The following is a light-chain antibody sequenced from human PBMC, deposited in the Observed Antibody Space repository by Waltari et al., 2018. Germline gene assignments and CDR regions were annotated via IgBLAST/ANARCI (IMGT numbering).Light chain of an antibody. CDR1: QSVSSN. CDR3: QQYNNYPFT. CDR2: RAS. J-gene: IGKJ4*01. Sequence: EIVMTQSPATLSVSPGERATLSCRASQSVSSNLAWYQQKPGQAPRLLIYRASTRATDIPARFSGSGSGTEFTLTITSLQPEDFATYYCQQYNNYPFTFGGGTKVEIK. V-gene: IGKV3-15*01.